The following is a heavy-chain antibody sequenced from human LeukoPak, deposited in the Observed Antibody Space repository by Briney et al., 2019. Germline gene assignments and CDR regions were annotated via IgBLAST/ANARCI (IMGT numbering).Heavy chain of an antibody. V-gene: IGHV1-8*01. D-gene: IGHD3-22*01. J-gene: IGHJ4*02. CDR1: GYTFSSYD. CDR3: ARRSDYYDSSAYYY. CDR2: MNPNSGNT. Sequence: ASVKVSCKASGYTFSSYDINWVRQATGQGLEWMGWMNPNSGNTGYAQKFQGRVTMTRNTSISTAYMELSSLRSEDTAVYYCARRSDYYDSSAYYYWGQGTLVTVSS.